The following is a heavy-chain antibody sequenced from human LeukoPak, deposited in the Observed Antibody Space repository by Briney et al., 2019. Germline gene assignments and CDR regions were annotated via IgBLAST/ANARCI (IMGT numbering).Heavy chain of an antibody. CDR1: GFTFSSYS. V-gene: IGHV3-48*01. D-gene: IGHD5-12*01. Sequence: GGSLRLSCAVSGFTFSSYSMNWVRQAPGKGLEWVSYISSSSSPIYYADSVKGRFTISRDNAKNSLYLQMNSLRAEDTAVYYCARFIAAPYYFDYWGRGTLVTVSS. CDR3: ARFIAAPYYFDY. CDR2: ISSSSSPI. J-gene: IGHJ4*02.